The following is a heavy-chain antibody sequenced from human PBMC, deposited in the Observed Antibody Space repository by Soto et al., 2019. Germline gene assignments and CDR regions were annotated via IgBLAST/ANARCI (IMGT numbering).Heavy chain of an antibody. Sequence: SVKVSCKASGGTFRNYGINWVRQAPGQGLEWMGGIIPMFGTANYAQNFLGRVTITADESTSTVYMELSSLRPEDTAVYYCARRATNDFDFWSGYYDFDYWGQGTLVTVSS. J-gene: IGHJ4*02. CDR3: ARRATNDFDFWSGYYDFDY. CDR1: GGTFRNYG. CDR2: IIPMFGTA. V-gene: IGHV1-69*13. D-gene: IGHD3-3*01.